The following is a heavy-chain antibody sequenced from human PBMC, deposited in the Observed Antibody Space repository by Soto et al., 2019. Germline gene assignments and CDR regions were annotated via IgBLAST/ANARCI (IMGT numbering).Heavy chain of an antibody. D-gene: IGHD3-3*01. CDR3: ARGWRVTIFGVVHPLYYHYPMDA. CDR1: GGTSSRCC. CDR2: ITHSGST. V-gene: IGHV4-34*01. J-gene: IGHJ6*02. Sequence: GGTSSRCCCLGFRHPPGKRLEWIGEITHSGSTNYNPSLKSRVTISVDTSKNQFSLKLSSVTAADTAVYYCARGWRVTIFGVVHPLYYHYPMDARGQGTTVT.